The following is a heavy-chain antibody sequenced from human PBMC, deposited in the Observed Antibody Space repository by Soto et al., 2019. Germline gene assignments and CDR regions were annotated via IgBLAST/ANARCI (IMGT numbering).Heavy chain of an antibody. CDR3: ARDRPDIVVVPAANWFDP. D-gene: IGHD2-2*01. Sequence: TLSLTCTVSGGSISSYYWSWIRQPPGKGLEWIGYIYTSGSTNYNPSLKSRVTMSVDTSKNQFSLKLSSVTAADTAVYYCARDRPDIVVVPAANWFDPWGQGTLVTVSS. V-gene: IGHV4-4*08. CDR2: IYTSGST. CDR1: GGSISSYY. J-gene: IGHJ5*02.